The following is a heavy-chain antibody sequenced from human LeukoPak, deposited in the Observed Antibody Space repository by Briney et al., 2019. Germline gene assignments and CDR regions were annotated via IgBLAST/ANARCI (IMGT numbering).Heavy chain of an antibody. CDR3: AREGWARVGYSYGYPPVY. Sequence: GASVKVSCKASGYTFTSYGISWVRQAPGQGLEWMGWISAYNGNTNYAQKLQGRVTMTTDTSTSTAYMELRSLRSDDTAVYYCAREGWARVGYSYGYPPVYWGQGTLVTVSS. V-gene: IGHV1-18*01. J-gene: IGHJ4*02. CDR2: ISAYNGNT. CDR1: GYTFTSYG. D-gene: IGHD5-18*01.